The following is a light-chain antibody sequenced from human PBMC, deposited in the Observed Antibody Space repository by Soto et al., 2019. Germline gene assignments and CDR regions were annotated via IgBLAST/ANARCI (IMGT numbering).Light chain of an antibody. CDR1: SSNIGTNT. Sequence: QSALTQPPSASGTPGQRVPISCSGSSSNIGTNTVNWYQQLPGSAPQLLLYSTNQRPSGVPGRFSGYKSGTSASLAISGLQSDDEADYYCAAWDGSLNVVLFGGGTKLTVL. CDR3: AAWDGSLNVVL. J-gene: IGLJ2*01. CDR2: STN. V-gene: IGLV1-44*01.